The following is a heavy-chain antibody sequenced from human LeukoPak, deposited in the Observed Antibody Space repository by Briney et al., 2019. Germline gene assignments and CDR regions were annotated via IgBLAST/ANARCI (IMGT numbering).Heavy chain of an antibody. CDR1: GGSISSYY. Sequence: SETLSLTCSVSGGSISSYYWSWIRQPPGKGLEWIGYISYSGSTNFNPSLKSRVTISLDTSKNHLSLKLSSVTAADTAVYYCASGGASFDYWGQGTLVTVSS. J-gene: IGHJ4*02. V-gene: IGHV4-59*01. CDR2: ISYSGST. D-gene: IGHD3-16*01. CDR3: ASGGASFDY.